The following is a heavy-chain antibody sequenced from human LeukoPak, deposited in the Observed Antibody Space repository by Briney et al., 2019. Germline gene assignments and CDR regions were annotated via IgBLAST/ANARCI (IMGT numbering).Heavy chain of an antibody. Sequence: GGSLRLSCAASGSSFSDYYMSWIRQAPGKGLEWVSSISSSGSSLYYADSVKGRFTISRDNAKNSLYLQMNSLRAEDTAVYYCARARPYCSGGNCYSLDYWGQGTLVTVSS. CDR3: ARARPYCSGGNCYSLDY. D-gene: IGHD2-15*01. J-gene: IGHJ4*02. CDR2: ISSSGSSL. CDR1: GSSFSDYY. V-gene: IGHV3-11*04.